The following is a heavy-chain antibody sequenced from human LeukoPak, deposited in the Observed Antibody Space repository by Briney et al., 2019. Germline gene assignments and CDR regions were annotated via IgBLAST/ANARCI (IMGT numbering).Heavy chain of an antibody. CDR1: GGTFSSYA. D-gene: IGHD5-24*01. Sequence: SVKVSCKASGGTFSSYAISWVRRAPGQGLEWMGRIIPIFGTANYAQKFQGRVTITTDEPTSTAYMELSSLRSEDTAVYYCAREMATRPTFDYWGQGTLVTVSS. J-gene: IGHJ4*02. CDR3: AREMATRPTFDY. CDR2: IIPIFGTA. V-gene: IGHV1-69*05.